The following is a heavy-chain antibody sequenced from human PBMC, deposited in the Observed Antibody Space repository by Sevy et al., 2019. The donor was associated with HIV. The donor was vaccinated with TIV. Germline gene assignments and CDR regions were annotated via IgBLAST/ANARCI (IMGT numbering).Heavy chain of an antibody. CDR1: GDSVSSNSAA. CDR3: AREYTVTLQYYYYYYGMDV. V-gene: IGHV6-1*01. D-gene: IGHD4-4*01. Sequence: SQTLSLTCAISGDSVSSNSAALNWIRQSPSRGLEWLGRTYYRSKWYNDYAVSVKSRITINPDTSKNQFSLQLNSVTPEDTAVYYCAREYTVTLQYYYYYYGMDVWGQGTTLTVSS. J-gene: IGHJ6*02. CDR2: TYYRSKWYN.